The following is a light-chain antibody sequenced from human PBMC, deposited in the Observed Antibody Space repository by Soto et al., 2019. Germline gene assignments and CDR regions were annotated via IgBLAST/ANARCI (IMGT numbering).Light chain of an antibody. V-gene: IGKV1-39*01. CDR2: AAS. CDR1: QSISSY. CDR3: QHTNSLPGT. J-gene: IGKJ1*01. Sequence: DIQMNKKPSLEPAFVGDSVTITCRASQSISSYLNWYQQKPGKAPKLLIYAASSLQSGVPSRFSGSGSGTDFTLTISSLNPEDFATYYWQHTNSLPGTFGRGTKVDIK.